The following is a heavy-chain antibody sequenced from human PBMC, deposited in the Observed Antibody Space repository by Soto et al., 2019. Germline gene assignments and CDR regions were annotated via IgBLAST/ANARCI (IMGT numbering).Heavy chain of an antibody. V-gene: IGHV1-69*06. CDR2: ISPIVTTP. J-gene: IGHJ6*02. CDR1: GCTFSSYA. Sequence: QVRLVQSGAEVKKPGSSVKVSCEASGCTFSSYAVTWVRQAPGQGLEWMGGISPIVTTPNYAQKFQGRLTISADKSPSTCSRELSSLTSEDRSVDHGARVGYHFARRYHDYGMDVWGPGTTVIVSS. D-gene: IGHD5-18*01. CDR3: ARVGYHFARRYHDYGMDV.